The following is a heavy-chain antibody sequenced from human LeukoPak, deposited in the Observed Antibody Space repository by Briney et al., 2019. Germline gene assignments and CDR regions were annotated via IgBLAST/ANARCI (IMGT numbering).Heavy chain of an antibody. V-gene: IGHV4-59*08. D-gene: IGHD3-22*01. CDR2: ISYRGST. Sequence: SETLSLTCTVSGDSISSYHWSWIRRPPGKGLEWIGYISYRGSTNYNPSLKSRVTISVDTPKNQFSLKVSSLSAADTAVYYCAGSSAFDAFDIWGQGTMVTVSS. J-gene: IGHJ3*02. CDR1: GDSISSYH. CDR3: AGSSAFDAFDI.